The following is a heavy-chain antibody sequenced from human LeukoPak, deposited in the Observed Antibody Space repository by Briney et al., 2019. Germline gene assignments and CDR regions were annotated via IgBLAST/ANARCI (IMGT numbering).Heavy chain of an antibody. CDR3: ARGPLGDEFADAFDI. J-gene: IGHJ3*02. Sequence: SETLSLTCTVSGYSISSGYYWGWIRQSPGKGLEWIGEINHSGSTNYNPSLKSRVTISVDTSKNQFSLKLSSVTAADTAVYYCARGPLGDEFADAFDIWGQGTMVTVSS. V-gene: IGHV4-38-2*02. CDR1: GYSISSGYY. D-gene: IGHD4-17*01. CDR2: INHSGST.